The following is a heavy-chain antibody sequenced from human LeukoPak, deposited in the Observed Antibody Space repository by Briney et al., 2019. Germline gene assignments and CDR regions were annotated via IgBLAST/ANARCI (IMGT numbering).Heavy chain of an antibody. J-gene: IGHJ4*02. CDR3: AKDIRELLHYFDY. CDR2: ISYDGSNK. Sequence: GGSLRLSCAASGFTFSSYGMHWVRQAPGKGLEWVAVISYDGSNKYYADSVKGRFTISRDNSKNTLYLQMNSLRAEDTAVYYCAKDIRELLHYFDYWGQGTLVTVSS. V-gene: IGHV3-30*18. CDR1: GFTFSSYG. D-gene: IGHD1-26*01.